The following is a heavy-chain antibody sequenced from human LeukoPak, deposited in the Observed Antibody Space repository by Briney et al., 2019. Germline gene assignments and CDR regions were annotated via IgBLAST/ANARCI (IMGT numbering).Heavy chain of an antibody. CDR2: IYYSGST. V-gene: IGHV4-59*12. CDR1: GGSISSYY. CDR3: ARGNTMVRGVKIDYYGMDV. D-gene: IGHD3-10*01. Sequence: PSETLSLTCTVSGGSISSYYWSWIRQPPGKGLEWIGYIYYSGSTNYNPSLKSRVTISVDTSKNQFSLKLSSVTAADTAVYYCARGNTMVRGVKIDYYGMDVWGQGTTVTVSS. J-gene: IGHJ6*02.